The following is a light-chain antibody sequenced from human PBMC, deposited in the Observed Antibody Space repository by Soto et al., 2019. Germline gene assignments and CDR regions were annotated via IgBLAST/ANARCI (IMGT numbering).Light chain of an antibody. J-gene: IGKJ5*01. CDR2: DAS. V-gene: IGKV1-5*01. CDR3: QQYNRYPIT. Sequence: DIQMTQSPSTLSPSVGDRVTITCRASQSISSYLAWYQQKPGTAPNLLIHDASTLQSGVPSRFSGSGSGTEFTLTISSLQPDDLATYYCQQYNRYPITFGQGTRLEIK. CDR1: QSISSY.